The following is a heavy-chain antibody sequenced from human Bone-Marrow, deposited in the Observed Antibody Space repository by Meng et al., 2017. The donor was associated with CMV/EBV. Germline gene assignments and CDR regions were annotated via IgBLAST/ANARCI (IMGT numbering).Heavy chain of an antibody. Sequence: ASVKVSCKAPGYTFTSYGISWVRQAPGQGLEWMGWISAYNGNTNYAQKLQGRVTMTTDTSTSTAYMELRSLRSDDTAVYYCARDSYIVVVPAAIDYYGMDVWGQGTTVTVSS. D-gene: IGHD2-2*01. CDR2: ISAYNGNT. CDR3: ARDSYIVVVPAAIDYYGMDV. V-gene: IGHV1-18*01. J-gene: IGHJ6*02. CDR1: GYTFTSYG.